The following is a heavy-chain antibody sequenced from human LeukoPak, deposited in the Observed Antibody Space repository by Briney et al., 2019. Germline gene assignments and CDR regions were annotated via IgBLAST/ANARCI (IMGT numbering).Heavy chain of an antibody. CDR2: IRSKANSYAT. CDR3: TRPPYDSSGYYHQDAFDI. J-gene: IGHJ3*02. D-gene: IGHD3-22*01. V-gene: IGHV3-73*01. Sequence: GGSLRLSCAASGFTFSGSAMHWVRQASGKGLEWVGRIRSKANSYATAYAASVKGRFTISRDDSKYTAYLQMNSLKTEDTAVYYCTRPPYDSSGYYHQDAFDIWGQGTMVTVSS. CDR1: GFTFSGSA.